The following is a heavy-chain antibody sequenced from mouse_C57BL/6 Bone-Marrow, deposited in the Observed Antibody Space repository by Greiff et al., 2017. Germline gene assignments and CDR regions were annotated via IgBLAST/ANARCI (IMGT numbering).Heavy chain of an antibody. Sequence: VQLQQPGAELVKPGASVKLSCKASGYTFTSYWMHWVKQRPGQGLEWIGMFHPNSGSTNYNEKFKSKATLTVDKSSSTAYMKLSSLTSEDSAVYYCASFYPWYFDVWGTGTTVTVSS. J-gene: IGHJ1*03. D-gene: IGHD1-1*01. CDR2: FHPNSGST. V-gene: IGHV1-64*01. CDR1: GYTFTSYW. CDR3: ASFYPWYFDV.